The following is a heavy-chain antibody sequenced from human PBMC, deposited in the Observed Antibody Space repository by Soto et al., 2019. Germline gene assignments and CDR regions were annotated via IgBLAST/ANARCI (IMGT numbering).Heavy chain of an antibody. V-gene: IGHV4-34*01. J-gene: IGHJ4*02. D-gene: IGHD2-15*01. CDR1: GGSFSGNY. Sequence: QVQLQQWGAGRLKPSETLSLTCTVYGGSFSGNYWSWIRQPPGMGLEWIGEISHSGSGTNYNPSLKSRVTISVDTSKNQFYLKLSSVTAADTAMYDGARGHLPGGNTFYYDYWGQGTLVTVSS. CDR3: ARGHLPGGNTFYYDY. CDR2: ISHSGSGT.